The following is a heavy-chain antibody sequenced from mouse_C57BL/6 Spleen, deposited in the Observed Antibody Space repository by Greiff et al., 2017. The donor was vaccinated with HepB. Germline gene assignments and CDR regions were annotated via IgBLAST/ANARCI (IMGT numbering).Heavy chain of an antibody. V-gene: IGHV14-4*01. CDR3: TTGDITTVVAWYFDV. J-gene: IGHJ1*03. CDR1: GFNIKDDY. CDR2: IDPENGDT. Sequence: VQLQQSGAELVRPGASVKLSCTASGFNIKDDYMHWVKQRPEQGLEWIGWIDPENGDTEYASKFQGKATITADTSSNTAYLQLSSLTSEDTAVYYCTTGDITTVVAWYFDVWGTGTTVTVSS. D-gene: IGHD1-1*01.